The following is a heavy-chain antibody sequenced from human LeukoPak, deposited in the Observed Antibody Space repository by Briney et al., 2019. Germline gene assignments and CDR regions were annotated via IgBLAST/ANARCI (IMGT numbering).Heavy chain of an antibody. J-gene: IGHJ6*03. V-gene: IGHV1-2*02. CDR1: GYTFTAYY. Sequence: ASVKVSCKASGYTFTAYYMHWVRQAPGQGLEWMGWINPNSGDTNYAQKFQGRVTMTSDTSISTAYREVNRLTYDDTAVDYCARDEAAADSQDYSSYYYMDVWGKGTTVTVSS. D-gene: IGHD6-13*01. CDR3: ARDEAAADSQDYSSYYYMDV. CDR2: INPNSGDT.